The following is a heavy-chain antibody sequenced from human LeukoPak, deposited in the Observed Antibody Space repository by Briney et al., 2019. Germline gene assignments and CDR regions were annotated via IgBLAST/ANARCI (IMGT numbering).Heavy chain of an antibody. CDR1: GVSISSYY. J-gene: IGHJ5*02. V-gene: IGHV4-59*01. Sequence: SEALSLTCTVSGVSISSYYWSWIRQPPGKGLEWIGYIHNSGITNYNPSLKSRVTISVDTSKNQFSLKLSSVTAADTAVYYCARDRYYYDSSGTRWFDPWGQGTLVTVSS. CDR3: ARDRYYYDSSGTRWFDP. CDR2: IHNSGIT. D-gene: IGHD3-22*01.